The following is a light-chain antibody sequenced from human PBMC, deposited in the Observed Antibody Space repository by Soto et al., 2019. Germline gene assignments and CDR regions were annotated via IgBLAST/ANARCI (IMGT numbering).Light chain of an antibody. CDR1: SSNVGSYNL. CDR2: EGS. J-gene: IGLJ1*01. V-gene: IGLV2-23*01. CDR3: CAYAGSSTWV. Sequence: QSALTQPASVSGSPGQSITISCTGTSSNVGSYNLVSWYQQHPGTAPKLMIYEGSKRPSGVSNRFSGSKSGNTASLTISGLQAEDEADYYCCAYAGSSTWVFGTGTKLTVL.